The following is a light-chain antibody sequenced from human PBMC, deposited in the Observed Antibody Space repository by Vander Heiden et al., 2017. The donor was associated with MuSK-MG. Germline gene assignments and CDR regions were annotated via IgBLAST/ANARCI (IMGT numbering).Light chain of an antibody. Sequence: EIVLTQSPATLCLSPGERATLSCRASQSVSSYLAWYQQKPGQAPRLLIYDASNRATGIPARFSGSGSGTDFTLTISSLEPEDFAVYYCQHRSNWLFTFGHGTKVDIK. CDR1: QSVSSY. CDR3: QHRSNWLFT. CDR2: DAS. J-gene: IGKJ3*01. V-gene: IGKV3-11*01.